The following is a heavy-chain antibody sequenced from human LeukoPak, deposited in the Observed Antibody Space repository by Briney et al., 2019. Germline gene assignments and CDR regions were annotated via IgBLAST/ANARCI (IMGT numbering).Heavy chain of an antibody. CDR1: GYTFSSYW. CDR3: TRAVYYSNYLGY. CDR2: INSDGSST. Sequence: GGSLRLSCGASGYTFSSYWIHGVRQAPGKGLVWVSRINSDGSSTNYADSVKGRFTISRDNAKNTLYLQMNSLRAEDTAMYYCTRAVYYSNYLGYWGQGTLVTVSS. J-gene: IGHJ4*01. V-gene: IGHV3-74*01. D-gene: IGHD3-10*01.